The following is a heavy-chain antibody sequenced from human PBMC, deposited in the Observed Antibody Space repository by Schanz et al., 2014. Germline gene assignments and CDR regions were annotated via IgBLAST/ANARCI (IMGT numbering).Heavy chain of an antibody. CDR2: INPDSGGT. CDR3: ASDFWSGYSHYYYGWDG. V-gene: IGHV1-2*02. CDR1: GYTLTAYY. J-gene: IGHJ6*02. Sequence: QVQLVQSGAEVKKPGASVKVSCKASGYTLTAYYMHWVRQAPGQGLEWMGWINPDSGGTNYAQKFQGRVTMTRDMSINTAYMELSRLRSDDSAVYYCASDFWSGYSHYYYGWDGWGQGTTVTVSS. D-gene: IGHD3-3*01.